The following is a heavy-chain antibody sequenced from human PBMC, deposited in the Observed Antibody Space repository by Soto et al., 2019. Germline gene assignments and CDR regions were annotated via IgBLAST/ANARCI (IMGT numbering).Heavy chain of an antibody. CDR3: ARTDCSSTSCYNYYYYGMDV. Sequence: ASVKVSCKTSGYSFTKYGLHWVRQAPGQRLEWMGWINPGNGDTKYSQKFQGRITITRDTSATTAYMELSSLRSEDSAVFYCARTDCSSTSCYNYYYYGMDVWGQGTTVTVSS. CDR2: INPGNGDT. D-gene: IGHD2-2*01. J-gene: IGHJ6*02. V-gene: IGHV1-3*01. CDR1: GYSFTKYG.